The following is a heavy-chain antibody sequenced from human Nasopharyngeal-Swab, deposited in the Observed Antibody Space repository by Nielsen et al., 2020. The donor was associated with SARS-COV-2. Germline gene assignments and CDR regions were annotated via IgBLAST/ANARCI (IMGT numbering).Heavy chain of an antibody. CDR1: GFTFSSYD. CDR2: IGTAGDT. D-gene: IGHD6-13*01. J-gene: IGHJ6*02. V-gene: IGHV3-13*01. Sequence: GGSLRLSCAASGFTFSSYDMHWVRQATGKGLEWVSAIGTAGDTYYPGSVKGRFTISRENAKNSLYLQMNSLRAGDTAVYYRARDRVDSSSWGYYYYGMDVWGQGTTVTVSS. CDR3: ARDRVDSSSWGYYYYGMDV.